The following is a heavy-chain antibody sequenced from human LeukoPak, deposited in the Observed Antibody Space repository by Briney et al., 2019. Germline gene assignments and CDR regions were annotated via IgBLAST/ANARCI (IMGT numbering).Heavy chain of an antibody. Sequence: GGSLRLSCAASGFTFSSYWMSWVRQAPGKGLEWVASVKQDVGAKYYGDSVKGRFTISRDNAKNSLYLQMNSLRVEDTAVYYCARGPPYGSRPDFFDLWGPGTLVTVSS. CDR3: ARGPPYGSRPDFFDL. CDR2: VKQDVGAK. V-gene: IGHV3-7*01. CDR1: GFTFSSYW. J-gene: IGHJ4*02. D-gene: IGHD3-10*01.